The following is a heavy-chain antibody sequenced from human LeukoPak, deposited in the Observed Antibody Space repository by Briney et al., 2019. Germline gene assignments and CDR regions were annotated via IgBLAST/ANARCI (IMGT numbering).Heavy chain of an antibody. V-gene: IGHV1-8*01. CDR3: ARVTPTLTIDS. CDR1: GYTYTSYD. CDR2: MNPNSGNT. D-gene: IGHD4-17*01. Sequence: ASVKVSCKASGYTYTSYDINWVRQATGQGLEWMGWMNPNSGNTGYAQKFQGRVTMTMNTSISTAYMELSSLRSEDTAVYYCARVTPTLTIDSWGHRALVTVSS. J-gene: IGHJ5*01.